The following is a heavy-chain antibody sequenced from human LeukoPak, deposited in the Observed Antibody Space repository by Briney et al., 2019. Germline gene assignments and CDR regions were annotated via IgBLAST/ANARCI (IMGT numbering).Heavy chain of an antibody. CDR1: GYTFTGYY. Sequence: ASVKVSCKASGYTFTGYYMHWVRRAPGQGPEWMGWINPNSGGTNYAQKFQGRVTMTRDTSISTAYMELSRLRSDDTAVYYCARTLSPYYDILTGYYHSFDYWGQGTLVTVSS. V-gene: IGHV1-2*02. CDR3: ARTLSPYYDILTGYYHSFDY. D-gene: IGHD3-9*01. J-gene: IGHJ4*02. CDR2: INPNSGGT.